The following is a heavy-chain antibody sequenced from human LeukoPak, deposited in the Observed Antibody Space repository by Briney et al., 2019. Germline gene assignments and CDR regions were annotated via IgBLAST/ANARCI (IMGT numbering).Heavy chain of an antibody. Sequence: GGSLRLSCAASGFSVSDSYMSWVRQAPGKGLEWVSILYSGGDTYYSASARGRFTISRDNSKNTLYLQMNTLSAADTAVYFFARGENYYFHTDVWGKGATVTVSS. J-gene: IGHJ6*03. V-gene: IGHV3-53*01. CDR2: LYSGGDT. CDR1: GFSVSDSY. CDR3: ARGENYYFHTDV.